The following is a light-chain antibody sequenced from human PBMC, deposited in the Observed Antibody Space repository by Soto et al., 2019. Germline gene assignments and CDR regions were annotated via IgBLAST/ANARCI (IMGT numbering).Light chain of an antibody. V-gene: IGKV2-30*02. J-gene: IGKJ2*01. CDR1: QSLVHSDGNTY. CDR3: MQATIWPYT. CDR2: KVF. Sequence: DVVMTQSPLSLPVTLGQPASISCRSSQSLVHSDGNTYLNWFQQRPGQSPRRLIYKVFDRDSGVPDRFSGSGSGPDFTLKISMGEAEDVGGYLCMQATIWPYTFGQGTMLEIK.